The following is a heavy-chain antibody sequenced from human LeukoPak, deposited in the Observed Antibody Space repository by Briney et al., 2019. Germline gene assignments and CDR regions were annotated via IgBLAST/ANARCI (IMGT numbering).Heavy chain of an antibody. V-gene: IGHV3-30-3*01. D-gene: IGHD5-12*01. CDR3: ARDIYSGYGLEGYYFDY. J-gene: IGHJ4*02. CDR2: ISYDGSNK. Sequence: GGSLRLSCAASGFTFSSYAMHWVRQAPGKGLEWVAVISYDGSNKYYADSVKGRFTISRDNSKNTLYLQMNSLRAEDTAVYYCARDIYSGYGLEGYYFDYWGQGTLVTVSS. CDR1: GFTFSSYA.